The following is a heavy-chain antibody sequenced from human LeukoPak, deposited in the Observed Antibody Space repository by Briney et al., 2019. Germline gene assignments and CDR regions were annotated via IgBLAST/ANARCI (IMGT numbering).Heavy chain of an antibody. CDR2: INHSGST. CDR3: ASKSPRGSSNY. V-gene: IGHV4-34*01. D-gene: IGHD6-6*01. J-gene: IGHJ4*02. Sequence: PSETLSLTCAVYGGSFSGYYWSWIRQPPGKGLEWIGEINHSGSTNYNPSLKSRVTISVDTSKNQFSLKLSSVTAADTAVYYCASKSPRGSSNYWGQGTLVTVSS. CDR1: GGSFSGYY.